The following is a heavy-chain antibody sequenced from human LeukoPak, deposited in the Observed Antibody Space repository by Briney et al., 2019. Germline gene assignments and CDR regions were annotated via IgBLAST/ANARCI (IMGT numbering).Heavy chain of an antibody. CDR1: GYTFTGYY. D-gene: IGHD4-17*01. V-gene: IGHV1-2*02. Sequence: ASVTVSCKASGYTFTGYYMHWVRQAPGQGLEWMGWINPNSGGTNYAQKFQGRVTMTRDTSISTAYMELSRLRSDDTAVYYCARGDGDYEYYFDYWGQGTLVTVSS. CDR3: ARGDGDYEYYFDY. J-gene: IGHJ4*02. CDR2: INPNSGGT.